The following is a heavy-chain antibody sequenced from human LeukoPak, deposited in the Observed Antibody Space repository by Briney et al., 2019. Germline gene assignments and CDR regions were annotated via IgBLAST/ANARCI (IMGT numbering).Heavy chain of an antibody. CDR3: ASRYNWNSGGAFDI. Sequence: GGSLRLSCAASGFTFSSYGMHWVRQAPGKGLEWVAFKRYDGSATYYADSVKGRSTISRDNSNSMLYLQMNSLRGEDTAVYYCASRYNWNSGGAFDIWGQGTMVTVSS. V-gene: IGHV3-30*02. J-gene: IGHJ3*02. D-gene: IGHD1-7*01. CDR1: GFTFSSYG. CDR2: KRYDGSAT.